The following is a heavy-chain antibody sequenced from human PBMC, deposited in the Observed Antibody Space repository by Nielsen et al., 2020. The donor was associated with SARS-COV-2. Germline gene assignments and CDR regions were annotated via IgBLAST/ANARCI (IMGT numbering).Heavy chain of an antibody. J-gene: IGHJ4*02. CDR3: ARLGEGGYSYVHDY. V-gene: IGHV4-59*08. CDR2: IYYSGST. D-gene: IGHD5-18*01. Sequence: SETLSLTCTVSGGSISSYYWSWIRQPPGKGLEWIGYIYYSGSTNYNPSLKSRVTISVDTSKNQFSLKLSSVTAADTAVYYCARLGEGGYSYVHDYWGQGTLVTVSS. CDR1: GGSISSYY.